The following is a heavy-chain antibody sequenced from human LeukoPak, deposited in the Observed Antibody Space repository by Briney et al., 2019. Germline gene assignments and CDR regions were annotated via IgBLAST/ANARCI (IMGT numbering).Heavy chain of an antibody. J-gene: IGHJ3*02. CDR1: GYTFTSYG. V-gene: IGHV1-18*01. CDR2: ISAYNGNT. D-gene: IGHD3-10*01. Sequence: GASVKVSCKASGYTFTSYGTSWVRQAPGQGLEWMGWISAYNGNTNYAQKLQGRVTMTTDTSTSTAYMELRSLRSDDTAVYYCARVVVVRGVIDAFDIWGQGTMVTVSS. CDR3: ARVVVVRGVIDAFDI.